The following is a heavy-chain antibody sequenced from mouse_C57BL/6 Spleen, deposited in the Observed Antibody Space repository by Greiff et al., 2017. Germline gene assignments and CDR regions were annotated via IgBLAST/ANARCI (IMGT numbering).Heavy chain of an antibody. CDR2: IDPSDSYT. CDR1: GYTFTSYW. V-gene: IGHV1-69*01. Sequence: VQLQQPGAELVMPGASVKLSCKASGYTFTSYWMHWVKQRPGQGLEWIGEIDPSDSYTNYNQKFKGKSTLTVDKSSSTAYMQLSSLTSEDSAVYYCAREGGNYEAWFAYWGQGTLVTVSA. J-gene: IGHJ3*01. D-gene: IGHD2-1*01. CDR3: AREGGNYEAWFAY.